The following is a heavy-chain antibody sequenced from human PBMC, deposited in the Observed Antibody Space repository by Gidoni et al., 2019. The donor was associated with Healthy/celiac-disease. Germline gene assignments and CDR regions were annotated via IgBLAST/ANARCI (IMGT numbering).Heavy chain of an antibody. Sequence: QVQLVQSGAEEKKPGSSGKVSCKAAGGTSSSHAVSWVRQAPGQGLEWMGGIIPIFGTANYAQKFQGRVTITSDDSTSTAYMELSSLRSEDTAVYYCARDGRYCSGGSCYHYFDYWGQGTLVTVSS. J-gene: IGHJ4*02. CDR3: ARDGRYCSGGSCYHYFDY. V-gene: IGHV1-69*01. CDR2: IIPIFGTA. CDR1: GGTSSSHA. D-gene: IGHD2-15*01.